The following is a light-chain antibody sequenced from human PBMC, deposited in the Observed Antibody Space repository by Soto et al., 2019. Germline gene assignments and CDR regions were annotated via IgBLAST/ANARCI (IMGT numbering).Light chain of an antibody. V-gene: IGKV1-39*01. CDR2: AAS. J-gene: IGKJ2*01. Sequence: DIQMTQSPSSLSASVGDRVTITCRASQSISSYLNWYQQKPGKAPQLLIYAASSLQSGVPSRCSGSGSGTDFTLTISSLQPEDFATYYCQQSYSTPMYTFGQGTKLEIK. CDR1: QSISSY. CDR3: QQSYSTPMYT.